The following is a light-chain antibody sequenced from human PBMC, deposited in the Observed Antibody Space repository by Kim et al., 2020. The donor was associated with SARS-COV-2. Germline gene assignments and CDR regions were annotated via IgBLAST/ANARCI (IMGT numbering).Light chain of an antibody. V-gene: IGKV3-15*01. CDR3: QQYNNWPRT. CDR1: QSVSSD. Sequence: EIVMTHSPATLSMSPGERATLSCRASQSVSSDLAWYQQKPGQAPRLLIYGASTRATGIPARFSGSGSGTEFTLTIRSLQSEDFAVYYCQQYNNWPRTFGQGTKLEI. J-gene: IGKJ1*01. CDR2: GAS.